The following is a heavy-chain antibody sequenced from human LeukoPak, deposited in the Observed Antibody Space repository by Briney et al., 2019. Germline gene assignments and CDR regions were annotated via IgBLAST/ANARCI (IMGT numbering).Heavy chain of an antibody. D-gene: IGHD4-17*01. J-gene: IGHJ3*02. CDR2: ISSSDSYI. CDR3: ARDGDYEAFAI. Sequence: GRSLRLSCAASGFTFNNYNMNWVRQAPGKGLEWVSSISSSDSYIYYADSVKGRFTMSRDNAKTSLYLQINSLRAEDTAVYYCARDGDYEAFAIWGQGPMVTVSS. V-gene: IGHV3-21*01. CDR1: GFTFNNYN.